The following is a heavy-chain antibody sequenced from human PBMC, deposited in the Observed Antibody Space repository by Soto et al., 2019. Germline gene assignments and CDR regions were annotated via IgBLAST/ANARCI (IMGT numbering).Heavy chain of an antibody. CDR3: ARDRSGATARDFDY. Sequence: ASVKVSCKASGFTFTSYGITWVRQAPGQGLEWMGWVSAYNGNTNYAQKFQGRVTMTKDTSTSTAYMELRSLRSDDTAVYYCARDRSGATARDFDYWGQGTLVTVSS. CDR1: GFTFTSYG. J-gene: IGHJ4*02. CDR2: VSAYNGNT. D-gene: IGHD1-26*01. V-gene: IGHV1-18*01.